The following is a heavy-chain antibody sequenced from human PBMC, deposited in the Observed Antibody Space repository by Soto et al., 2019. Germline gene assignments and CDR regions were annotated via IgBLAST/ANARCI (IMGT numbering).Heavy chain of an antibody. CDR2: IKEDGSEE. D-gene: IGHD5-12*01. J-gene: IGHJ4*02. V-gene: IGHV3-7*01. CDR3: ARERGRGSDCWECIDY. CDR1: GFTFSTYW. Sequence: PGGSLRLSCAASGFTFSTYWLNWVRQAPGKGLEWVANIKEDGSEEHYVGSVKGRFTISRDNAKNSLYLEMNSLRAEDTAVYYCARERGRGSDCWECIDYWGQGTLVTVSS.